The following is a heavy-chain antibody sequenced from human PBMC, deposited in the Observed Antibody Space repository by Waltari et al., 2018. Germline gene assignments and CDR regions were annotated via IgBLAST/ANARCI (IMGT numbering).Heavy chain of an antibody. Sequence: EVQLLESGGGLVQPGGSLRLSCAASGFTFSSYAMSWVRQAPGKGLEWVSVIYSGGSTYYADSVKGRFTISRDNSKNTLYLQMNSLRAEDTAVYYCAKGRAVAVDYWGQGTLVTVSS. J-gene: IGHJ4*02. CDR1: GFTFSSYA. CDR2: IYSGGST. V-gene: IGHV3-23*03. D-gene: IGHD6-19*01. CDR3: AKGRAVAVDY.